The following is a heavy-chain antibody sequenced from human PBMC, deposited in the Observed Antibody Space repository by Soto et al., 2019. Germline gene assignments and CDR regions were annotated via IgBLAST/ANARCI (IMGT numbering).Heavy chain of an antibody. CDR2: INPSGGST. CDR1: GYTFTSYY. V-gene: IGHV1-46*01. Sequence: GASVKVSCKASGYTFTSYYMHWVRQAPGQGLEWIGIINPSGGSTSYAQKLQGRVTMTRDTSTSTVYMELSSLRSEDTAVYYFARDPNIVVVPAARHYYYGMDVWGQGTTVTVSS. D-gene: IGHD2-2*01. J-gene: IGHJ6*02. CDR3: ARDPNIVVVPAARHYYYGMDV.